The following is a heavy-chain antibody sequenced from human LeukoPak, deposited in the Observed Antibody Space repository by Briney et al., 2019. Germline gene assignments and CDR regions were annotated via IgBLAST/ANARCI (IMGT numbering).Heavy chain of an antibody. CDR1: GFTFSSYA. D-gene: IGHD3-3*01. CDR2: ISYDGSNK. V-gene: IGHV3-30*09. Sequence: GGSLRLSCAASGFTFSSYAMHWVRQAPGKGLEWVAVISYDGSNKYYADSVKGRFAISRDNSKNTLYLQMNSLRAEDTAVYYCAREISPPAEWFGWFDPWGQGTLVTVSS. J-gene: IGHJ5*02. CDR3: AREISPPAEWFGWFDP.